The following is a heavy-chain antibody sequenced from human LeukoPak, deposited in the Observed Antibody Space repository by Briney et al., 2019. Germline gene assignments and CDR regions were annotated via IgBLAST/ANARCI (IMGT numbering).Heavy chain of an antibody. CDR1: GGSISSSSYY. Sequence: PSETLSLTCTVSGGSISSSSYYWGWIRQPPGKGLEWIGSIYYSGSTYYNPSLKSRVTISVDTSKNQFSLKLSSVTAADTAVYYCAGPRIGGYFYYWGQGTLVTVSS. J-gene: IGHJ4*02. CDR3: AGPRIGGYFYY. D-gene: IGHD2-15*01. V-gene: IGHV4-39*01. CDR2: IYYSGST.